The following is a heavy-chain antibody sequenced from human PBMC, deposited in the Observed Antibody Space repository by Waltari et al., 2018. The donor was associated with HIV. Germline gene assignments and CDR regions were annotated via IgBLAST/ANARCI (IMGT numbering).Heavy chain of an antibody. J-gene: IGHJ2*01. D-gene: IGHD2-21*02. CDR2: ISFRGKR. Sequence: QVQLRESGPGLVKPSETLSLTCTVSGGSISDYYWSWIRQPPGKGLEWIGSISFRGKRDYTSSLQSRLSISVDTTKNQFSLKLTSVTAADTAIYYCARDLGRVTTEEYWYFDVWGRGTLVTVSS. V-gene: IGHV4-59*01. CDR1: GGSISDYY. CDR3: ARDLGRVTTEEYWYFDV.